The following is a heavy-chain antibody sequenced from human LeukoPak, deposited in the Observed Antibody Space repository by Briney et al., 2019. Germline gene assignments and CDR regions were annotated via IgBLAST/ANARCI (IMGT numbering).Heavy chain of an antibody. Sequence: SETLSLTCAVYGGSFSGYYWSWIRQHPGKGLEWIGYISYSGSSYYNPSLKSRVTISVDTSKKQFSLKLSSVTAADTAVYYCAREIPDSSGYGYSDYWGQGTLVTVSS. D-gene: IGHD3-22*01. CDR3: AREIPDSSGYGYSDY. CDR1: GGSFSGYY. V-gene: IGHV4-31*11. CDR2: ISYSGSS. J-gene: IGHJ4*02.